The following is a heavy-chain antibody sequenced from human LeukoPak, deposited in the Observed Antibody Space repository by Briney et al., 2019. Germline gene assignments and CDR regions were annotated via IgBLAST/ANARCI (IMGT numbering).Heavy chain of an antibody. CDR3: ARDRYYDSSGYYYVAFDI. J-gene: IGHJ3*02. CDR1: GFTFSSYS. D-gene: IGHD3-22*01. Sequence: PGGSLRLSCAASGFTFSSYSLNWVRQAPGKGLEWVSSISTSSSYIYYAESVKGRFTISRDNAKKSVYLQMNSLRAEDTAVYYCARDRYYDSSGYYYVAFDIWGQGTMVTVSS. CDR2: ISTSSSYI. V-gene: IGHV3-21*04.